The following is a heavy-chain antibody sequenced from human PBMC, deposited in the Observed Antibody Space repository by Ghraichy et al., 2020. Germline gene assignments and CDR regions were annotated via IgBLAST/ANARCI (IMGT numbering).Heavy chain of an antibody. V-gene: IGHV1-69*04. CDR1: GGTFTSYA. J-gene: IGHJ4*02. Sequence: SVKVSCKASGGTFTSYAISWVRQAPGQGLEWMGRIIPILGIANYAQKFQGRVTITADKSTSTAYMELSSLRSEDTAVYYCARDDDYVWGSYRIDYWGQGTLVTVSS. CDR2: IIPILGIA. D-gene: IGHD3-16*02. CDR3: ARDDDYVWGSYRIDY.